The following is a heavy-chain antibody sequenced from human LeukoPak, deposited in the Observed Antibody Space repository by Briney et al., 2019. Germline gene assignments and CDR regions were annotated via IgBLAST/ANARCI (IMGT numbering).Heavy chain of an antibody. CDR2: ISGSGGST. CDR1: GFTFSSYA. Sequence: GGSLRLSCAASGFTFSSYAMSWVRQAPGKGLEWVSAISGSGGSTYYADSVKGRFTISRDNSKNTLYLQMNSLRAEDTAVYYCAKAAITMVRGVIITYNRIHYFDYWGQGTLVTVSS. CDR3: AKAAITMVRGVIITYNRIHYFDY. J-gene: IGHJ4*02. V-gene: IGHV3-23*01. D-gene: IGHD3-10*01.